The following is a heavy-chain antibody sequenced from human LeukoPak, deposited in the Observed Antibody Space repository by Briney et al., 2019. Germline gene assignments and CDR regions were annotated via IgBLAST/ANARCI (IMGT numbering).Heavy chain of an antibody. Sequence: SETLSLTCTVSGGSISSGGYYWSWIRQHPGKGLEWIGYIYYSGSTYYNPSLKSRVTISVDTSKNQFSLKLSSVTAADTAVYYCARFSSSSGLDYWGQGTLVTVSS. CDR3: ARFSSSSGLDY. J-gene: IGHJ4*02. CDR1: GGSISSGGYY. D-gene: IGHD6-6*01. V-gene: IGHV4-31*03. CDR2: IYYSGST.